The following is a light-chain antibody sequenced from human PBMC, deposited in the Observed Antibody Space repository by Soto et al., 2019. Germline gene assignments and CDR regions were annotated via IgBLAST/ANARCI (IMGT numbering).Light chain of an antibody. J-gene: IGKJ5*01. V-gene: IGKV3D-20*01. CDR1: ERVSSSY. CDR3: QQYGSSPIT. CDR2: DAS. Sequence: IVLTQSPATMSLSPGERATLSCGASERVSSSYVAWYQMKAGLAPRLLIHDASTRASGIPARFRGSKSGTDFTLTIRGLEAEDAALYYCQQYGSSPITFGQGTRLE.